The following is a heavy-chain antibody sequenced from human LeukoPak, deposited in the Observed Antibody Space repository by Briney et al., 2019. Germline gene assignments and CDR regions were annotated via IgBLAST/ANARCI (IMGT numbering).Heavy chain of an antibody. D-gene: IGHD5-24*01. J-gene: IGHJ4*02. V-gene: IGHV1-46*01. CDR3: ARDKGMAEWEGFDY. CDR1: GYTFTSYY. Sequence: ASAKVSCKSSGYTFTSYYMHWVRATPVQGLEWMGIINPSGGSTSYAQKFQGRVTMTRDMTTGTIYMELSSLRSEDMAVYSWARDKGMAEWEGFDYWGQGTLVTVSS. CDR2: INPSGGST.